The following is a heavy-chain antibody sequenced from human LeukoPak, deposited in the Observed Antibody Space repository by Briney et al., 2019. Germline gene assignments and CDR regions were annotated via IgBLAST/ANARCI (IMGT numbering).Heavy chain of an antibody. Sequence: AGGSLRHSCAASGFTFSSYGMSWVRQAPGKGLEWVSAISGSGGSTYYADSVKGRFTISRDNSKNTLYLQMNSLRAEDTAVYYCAKMYYYDSSPFYDYWGQGTLVTVSS. CDR2: ISGSGGST. CDR1: GFTFSSYG. CDR3: AKMYYYDSSPFYDY. D-gene: IGHD3-22*01. J-gene: IGHJ4*02. V-gene: IGHV3-23*01.